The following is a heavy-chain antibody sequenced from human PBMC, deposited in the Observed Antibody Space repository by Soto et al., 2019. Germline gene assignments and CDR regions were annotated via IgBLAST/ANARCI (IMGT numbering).Heavy chain of an antibody. CDR3: VKGRAKHCSGRTCGLWMDL. Sequence: GGSLRLSCSASGFTFKSHAMHWVRQAPGKGLEYVSSIHTGGETTFYADAVKGRFIVSRDNSNNTLDLQMTSLKYEDSGVYYCVKGRAKHCSGRTCGLWMDLWGQGTTVTAP. J-gene: IGHJ6*02. CDR1: GFTFKSHA. D-gene: IGHD6-19*01. CDR2: IHTGGETT. V-gene: IGHV3-64D*06.